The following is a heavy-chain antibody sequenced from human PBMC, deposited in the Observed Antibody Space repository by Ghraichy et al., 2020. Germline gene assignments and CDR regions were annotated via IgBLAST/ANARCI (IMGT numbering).Heavy chain of an antibody. Sequence: ETLSLTCTVSGGSITSYYWSWIRQPPGKGLEWIGCMSYSGTTSYNPPLKSRVTISVDTSKNQFSLKLSSVTAADTAVYYCARATTAGALWYFDLWGRGTLVTVSS. V-gene: IGHV4-59*01. J-gene: IGHJ2*01. CDR2: MSYSGTT. CDR1: GGSITSYY. CDR3: ARATTAGALWYFDL. D-gene: IGHD1-1*01.